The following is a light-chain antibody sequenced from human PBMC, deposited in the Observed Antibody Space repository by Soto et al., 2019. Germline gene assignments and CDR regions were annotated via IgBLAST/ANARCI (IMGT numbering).Light chain of an antibody. CDR3: QQYNNWPQT. J-gene: IGKJ1*01. CDR2: GAS. V-gene: IGKV3-15*01. Sequence: EIVMTQSPGTLSVSPGERATLSCRASQSVSSNLAWYQQKTGQAPRLLIYGASTRATGIPARFSGSGSGTEFTLTISSLQSEDFAEYHCQQYNNWPQTFGQGTKVDIK. CDR1: QSVSSN.